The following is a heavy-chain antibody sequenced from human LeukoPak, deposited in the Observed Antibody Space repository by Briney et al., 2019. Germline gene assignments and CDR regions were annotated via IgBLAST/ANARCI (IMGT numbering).Heavy chain of an antibody. CDR2: IFYSGST. V-gene: IGHV4-59*01. J-gene: IGHJ3*02. D-gene: IGHD3-22*01. CDR3: ARALYSSGWPDI. CDR1: GGSISSYY. Sequence: SETLSLTCTVSGGSISSYYWSWIRQPPGKGLEWIGYIFYSGSTNYNPSLKSRVPISIDTSKNQFSLKLSSVTAADTAVYYCARALYSSGWPDIWGRGTMVTVSS.